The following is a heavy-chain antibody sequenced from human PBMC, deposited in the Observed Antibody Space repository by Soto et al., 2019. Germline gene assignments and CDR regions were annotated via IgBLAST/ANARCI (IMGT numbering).Heavy chain of an antibody. CDR3: AREDYSNFDY. CDR1: GFTFSSYS. J-gene: IGHJ4*02. V-gene: IGHV3-21*01. D-gene: IGHD4-4*01. Sequence: GGSLRLSCAASGFTFSSYSMNWVRQAPGKGLEWVSSISSSSSYIYSADSVKGRFTISRDDAKNSLYLQMSSLRAEDTAVYYCAREDYSNFDYWGQGTLVTVSS. CDR2: ISSSSSYI.